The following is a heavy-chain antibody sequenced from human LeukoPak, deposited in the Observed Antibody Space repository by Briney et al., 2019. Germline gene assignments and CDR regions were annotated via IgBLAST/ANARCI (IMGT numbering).Heavy chain of an antibody. V-gene: IGHV3-33*01. CDR2: IWYDGSNK. D-gene: IGHD6-13*01. CDR1: GFTFSSYG. J-gene: IGHJ4*02. CDR3: ASDLGSSSWYYY. Sequence: GGSLRLSRAASGFTFSSYGMHWVRQAPGKGLEWVAVIWYDGSNKYYADSVKGRFTISRDNSKNTLYLQMNSLRAEDTAVYYCASDLGSSSWYYYWGQGTLVTVSS.